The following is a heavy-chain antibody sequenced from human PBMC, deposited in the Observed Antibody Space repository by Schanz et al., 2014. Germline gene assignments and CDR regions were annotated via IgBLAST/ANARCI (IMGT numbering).Heavy chain of an antibody. Sequence: DVQLVESGGGLVQPGKSLRLSCAASGFTFSSYWMHWVRQVPGKGLEWVSAISDGGGTTYYTDSVKGRFTISRDNSKNMQYQQMSSLGDEETAVYCGARTALWFGDNCFDPWGQGTLVTVSS. CDR1: GFTFSSYW. CDR3: ARTALWFGDNCFDP. CDR2: ISDGGGTT. V-gene: IGHV3-23*04. D-gene: IGHD3-10*01. J-gene: IGHJ5*02.